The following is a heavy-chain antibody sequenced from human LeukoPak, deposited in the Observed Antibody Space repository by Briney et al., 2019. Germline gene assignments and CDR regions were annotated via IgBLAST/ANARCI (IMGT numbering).Heavy chain of an antibody. V-gene: IGHV5-51*01. CDR1: GYSFTSYW. J-gene: IGHJ4*02. D-gene: IGHD6-19*01. CDR2: IYPGDSDT. Sequence: GESLQISCKGSGYSFTSYWIGWVRQMPGKGLEWMGIIYPGDSDTRCSPSFQGQVTISADKSISPAYLQWSSLKASDTAMYYCASQTYSSGWYLGDYFDYWGQGTLVTVSS. CDR3: ASQTYSSGWYLGDYFDY.